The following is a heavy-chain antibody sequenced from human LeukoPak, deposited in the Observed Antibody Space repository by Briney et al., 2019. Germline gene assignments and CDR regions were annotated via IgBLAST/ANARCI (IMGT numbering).Heavy chain of an antibody. V-gene: IGHV1-46*01. CDR2: INPSGGST. D-gene: IGHD6-19*01. CDR1: GGTFSSYA. Sequence: GSSVKVSCKASGGTFSSYAISWVRQAPGQGLEWMGIINPSGGSTSYAQKFQGGVTMTRDTSTSTVYMELSSLRAEDTAVYYCARVTGAGYFDYWGQGTLVTVSS. J-gene: IGHJ4*02. CDR3: ARVTGAGYFDY.